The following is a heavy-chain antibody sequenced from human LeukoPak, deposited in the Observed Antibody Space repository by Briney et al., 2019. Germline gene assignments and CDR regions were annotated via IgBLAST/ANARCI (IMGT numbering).Heavy chain of an antibody. CDR2: ISGSGSST. Sequence: GGSLRLSCAASGFTFSSYAMTWVRQAPGKGLEWVSIISGSGSSTYYTDSVKGRFTISRDNSKNTVYLQMNSLRPEDTAVYYCAKPRGGYYFDYWGQGTLVTVSS. CDR3: AKPRGGYYFDY. J-gene: IGHJ4*02. V-gene: IGHV3-23*01. CDR1: GFTFSSYA. D-gene: IGHD3-3*01.